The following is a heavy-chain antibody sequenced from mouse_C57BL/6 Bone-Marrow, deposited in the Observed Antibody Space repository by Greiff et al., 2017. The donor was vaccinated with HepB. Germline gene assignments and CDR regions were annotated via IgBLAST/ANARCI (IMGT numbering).Heavy chain of an antibody. J-gene: IGHJ2*01. CDR2: INPNNGGT. D-gene: IGHD3-2*02. CDR3: AGDEASYFDY. V-gene: IGHV1-26*01. CDR1: GYTFTDYY. Sequence: VQLQQSGPELVKPGASVKISCKASGYTFTDYYMNWVKQSHGKSLEWIGDINPNNGGTSYNQKFKGKATLTVDKSSSTAYMELRSLTSEDSAVYYCAGDEASYFDYWGQGTTLTVSS.